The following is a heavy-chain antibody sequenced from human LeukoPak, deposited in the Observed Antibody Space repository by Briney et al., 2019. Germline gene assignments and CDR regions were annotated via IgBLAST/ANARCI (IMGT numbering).Heavy chain of an antibody. CDR3: ARVSTISFHSPGVY. CDR2: INPNSGGT. J-gene: IGHJ4*02. V-gene: IGHV1-2*02. CDR1: GYTFTGYY. D-gene: IGHD3-9*01. Sequence: PGASVKVSCKASGYTFTGYYMHWVRQAPGQGLEWMGWINPNSGGTNYAQKFQGRVTMTRDTSISTAYMELSRLRSDDTAVYYCARVSTISFHSPGVYWGQGTLVTVSS.